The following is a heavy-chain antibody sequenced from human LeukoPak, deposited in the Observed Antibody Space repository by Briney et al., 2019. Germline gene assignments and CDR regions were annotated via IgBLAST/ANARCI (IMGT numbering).Heavy chain of an antibody. Sequence: SETLSLTCAVYGGSFSGYYWSWLRQPPGKGLEWIGEINHSGSTNYNPSLKSRVTISVDTSKNQFSLMLSPVTAADTAVYYCARDSITIFGVVTRFDYWGQGTLVTVSS. D-gene: IGHD3-3*01. J-gene: IGHJ4*02. CDR3: ARDSITIFGVVTRFDY. V-gene: IGHV4-34*01. CDR1: GGSFSGYY. CDR2: INHSGST.